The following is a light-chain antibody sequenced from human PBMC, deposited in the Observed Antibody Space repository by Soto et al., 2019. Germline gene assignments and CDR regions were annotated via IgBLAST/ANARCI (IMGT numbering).Light chain of an antibody. J-gene: IGKJ4*01. V-gene: IGKV3-11*01. Sequence: EIVLTQSPATLSLSPGERATLSCRASQSVSSYLAWYQQKPGQAPRLLIYDASNRATGIPARFSGSGSGTDFTLTISSLEPEDFAVYYCQQRSNWPPDFGGGTKAEIK. CDR3: QQRSNWPPD. CDR2: DAS. CDR1: QSVSSY.